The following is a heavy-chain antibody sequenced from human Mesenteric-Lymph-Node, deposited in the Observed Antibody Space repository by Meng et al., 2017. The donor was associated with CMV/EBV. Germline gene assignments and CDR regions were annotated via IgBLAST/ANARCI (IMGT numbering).Heavy chain of an antibody. CDR1: GYTFTGYY. CDR3: ARATYYDFWSGYYHFFDY. Sequence: ASVKVSCKASGYTFTGYYMHWVRQAPGQGLEWMGWINPNSGGTNYAQKFQGRVTMTRDTSISTAYMELSSLRSEDTAVYYCARATYYDFWSGYYHFFDYWGQGTLVTVSS. D-gene: IGHD3-3*01. J-gene: IGHJ4*02. CDR2: INPNSGGT. V-gene: IGHV1-2*02.